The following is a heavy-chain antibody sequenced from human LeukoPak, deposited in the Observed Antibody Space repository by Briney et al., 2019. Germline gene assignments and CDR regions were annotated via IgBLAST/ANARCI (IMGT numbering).Heavy chain of an antibody. CDR1: EFSFSTYG. CDR2: ISFDGSNK. J-gene: IGHJ4*02. V-gene: IGHV3-30-3*01. D-gene: IGHD1-26*01. Sequence: GRSLRLSCVVSEFSFSTYGMHWVRQAPGKGLEWVAAISFDGSNKYYSDSVKGRFTISRDNSKNTLFLQMNSLRAEDTAVYYCARARSGSYDYWGQGTLVTVSS. CDR3: ARARSGSYDY.